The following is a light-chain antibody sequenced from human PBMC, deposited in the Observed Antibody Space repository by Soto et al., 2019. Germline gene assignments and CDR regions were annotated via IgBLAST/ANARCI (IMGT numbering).Light chain of an antibody. CDR1: SSDVGSYNL. J-gene: IGLJ3*02. CDR2: EGS. V-gene: IGLV2-14*02. Sequence: QSALTQPASVSGSPGQSITISCTGTSSDVGSYNLVSWYQQHPGKAPKLMIYEGSKRPSGVSNRFSGSKSGNTASLTISGLQAEDEADYYCSSYTSSSILWVFGGGTQLTVL. CDR3: SSYTSSSILWV.